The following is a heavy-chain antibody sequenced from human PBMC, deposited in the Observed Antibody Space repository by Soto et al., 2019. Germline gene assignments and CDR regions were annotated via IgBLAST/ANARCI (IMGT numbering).Heavy chain of an antibody. Sequence: PGVALRLSCSASGFAFNSYWMHWVRQAPGKGLVWVARINSDGTTTTYADSVEGRFTVSRDNTKNTLYLQMTSLRPEDTAVYFCAKAAPIGVYCWGRGSLVTVSA. D-gene: IGHD3-10*01. CDR1: GFAFNSYW. CDR3: AKAAPIGVYC. V-gene: IGHV3-74*01. J-gene: IGHJ1*01. CDR2: INSDGTTT.